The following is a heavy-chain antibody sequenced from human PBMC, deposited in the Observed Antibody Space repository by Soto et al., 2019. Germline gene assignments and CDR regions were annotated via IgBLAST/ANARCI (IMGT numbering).Heavy chain of an antibody. CDR3: ARAPGKYSSSWSYYYYGMDV. J-gene: IGHJ6*02. V-gene: IGHV4-61*01. CDR1: GGSVSSGSYY. D-gene: IGHD6-13*01. CDR2: IYYSGST. Sequence: LSLTCTVSGGSVSSGSYYWSWIRQPPGKGLEWIGYIYYSGSTNYNPSLKSRVTISVDTSKNQFSLKLSSVTAADTAVYYCARAPGKYSSSWSYYYYGMDVWGQGTTVTVSS.